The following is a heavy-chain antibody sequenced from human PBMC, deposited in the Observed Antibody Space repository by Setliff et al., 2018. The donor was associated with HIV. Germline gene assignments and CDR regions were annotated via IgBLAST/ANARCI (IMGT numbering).Heavy chain of an antibody. CDR2: MNTDGSST. CDR3: AKTPLY. CDR1: GFRVTDTY. Sequence: GGSLRLSCEASGFRVTDTYMAWVRQAPGKGLVWVFGMNTDGSSTRYADSVKGRFAISRDNSKNTLYLQMNSLRAEDTAVYYCAKTPLYWGQGTLVTVSS. J-gene: IGHJ4*02. V-gene: IGHV3-74*01.